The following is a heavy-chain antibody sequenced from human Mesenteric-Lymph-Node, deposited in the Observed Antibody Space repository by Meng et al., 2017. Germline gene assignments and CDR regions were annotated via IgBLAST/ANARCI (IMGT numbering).Heavy chain of an antibody. D-gene: IGHD2-21*02. V-gene: IGHV5-51*01. Sequence: GGSLRLSCKLSGYSFTKYWIGWVRQMPGKGLEWMGIINPGDSETRYSPSFQGQVSVSVDRSINTAYLQWSSLRASDSAMYYCARQGGDGGGPTWFDYWGQGTLVTVSS. CDR1: GYSFTKYW. CDR3: ARQGGDGGGPTWFDY. J-gene: IGHJ4*02. CDR2: INPGDSET.